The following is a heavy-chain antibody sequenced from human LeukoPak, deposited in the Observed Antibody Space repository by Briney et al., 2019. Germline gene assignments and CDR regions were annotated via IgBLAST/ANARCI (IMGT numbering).Heavy chain of an antibody. J-gene: IGHJ3*02. CDR3: AREGYYDTSASGAFDI. Sequence: SETLSLTCTVSGGSISSSSYYWGWIRQPPGKGLEWIGSIYYSGNTYYNPSLKSRVTISVDTSKNQFSLKLSSVTAADTAVYYCAREGYYDTSASGAFDIWGQGTMVAVSS. V-gene: IGHV4-39*07. CDR2: IYYSGNT. CDR1: GGSISSSSYY. D-gene: IGHD3-22*01.